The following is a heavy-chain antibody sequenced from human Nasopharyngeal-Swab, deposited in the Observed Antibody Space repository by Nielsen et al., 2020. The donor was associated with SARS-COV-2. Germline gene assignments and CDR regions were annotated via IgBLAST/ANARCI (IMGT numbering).Heavy chain of an antibody. CDR3: ARDYCSSTSCYDY. D-gene: IGHD2-2*01. CDR1: GFTFSSYA. Sequence: GESLKISCAASGFTFSSYAMNWARQAPGKGLEWVSYISSSGSTRYYADSVKGRFTISRDNAKNSLYLQMNSLRAEDTAVYYCARDYCSSTSCYDYWGQGTLVTVSS. CDR2: ISSSGSTR. V-gene: IGHV3-48*03. J-gene: IGHJ4*02.